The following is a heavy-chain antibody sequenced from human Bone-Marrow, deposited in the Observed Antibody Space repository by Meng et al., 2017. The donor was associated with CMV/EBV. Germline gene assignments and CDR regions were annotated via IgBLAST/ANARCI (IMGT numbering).Heavy chain of an antibody. Sequence: GGSLRLSCAASGFTFSSYAMHWVRQAPGKGLEWVAVISYDGSNKYYADSVKGRFTISRDNSKNTLYLQMNSLRAEDTAVYDCARDIRRRVVVPAHTFDYWGQGTLVTVSS. CDR3: ARDIRRRVVVPAHTFDY. D-gene: IGHD2-2*01. V-gene: IGHV3-30-3*01. CDR1: GFTFSSYA. CDR2: ISYDGSNK. J-gene: IGHJ4*02.